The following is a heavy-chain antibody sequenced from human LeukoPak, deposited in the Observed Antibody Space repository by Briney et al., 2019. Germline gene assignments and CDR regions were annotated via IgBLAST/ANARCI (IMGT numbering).Heavy chain of an antibody. D-gene: IGHD5-12*01. CDR2: IRTDGSTT. CDR1: GFTFSTYW. V-gene: IGHV3-74*01. CDR3: ARDRGYTQDY. J-gene: IGHJ4*02. Sequence: GGSLRLSCAASGFTFSTYWMHWVRQAPGKGLAWVSHIRTDGSTTTYADSVKGRFTISRDNAKNTLYLQMNSLRAEDTAVYYCARDRGYTQDYWGQGTLVTVSS.